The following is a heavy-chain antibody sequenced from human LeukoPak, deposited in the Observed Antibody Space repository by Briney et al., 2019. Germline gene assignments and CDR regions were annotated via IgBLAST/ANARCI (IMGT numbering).Heavy chain of an antibody. D-gene: IGHD6-13*01. CDR2: MNPNSGNT. CDR1: GYTLTDYY. CDR3: ARNGQQVRYFQH. V-gene: IGHV1-8*02. Sequence: GASVKVSCKASGYTLTDYYIHWVRQATGQGLEWMGWMNPNSGNTNYAQKFQGRVTMTRNTSISTAYMELSSLTSEDTAVYYCARNGQQVRYFQHWGQGTLVTVSS. J-gene: IGHJ1*01.